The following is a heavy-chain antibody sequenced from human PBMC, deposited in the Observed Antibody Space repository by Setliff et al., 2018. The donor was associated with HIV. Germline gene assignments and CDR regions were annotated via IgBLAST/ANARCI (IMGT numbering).Heavy chain of an antibody. D-gene: IGHD1-26*01. V-gene: IGHV1-18*01. CDR3: ARDHHSGRGSNFPWYSDL. Sequence: ASVKVSCKASGCTFSNYGITWVRQAPGQGLEWTGWITSYNGNTNYAKKFKGRVTMTTDTSTSIAYMELKSLRSEDTAVYYCARDHHSGRGSNFPWYSDLWGRGTLVTVSS. CDR1: GCTFSNYG. CDR2: ITSYNGNT. J-gene: IGHJ2*01.